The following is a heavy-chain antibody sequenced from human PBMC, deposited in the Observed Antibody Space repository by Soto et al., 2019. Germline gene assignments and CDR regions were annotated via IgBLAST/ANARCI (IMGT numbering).Heavy chain of an antibody. CDR1: GFTFDDKG. Sequence: GGSLRLSCAASGFTFDDKGVSWVRQAPGKGLEWVSGISWNGVSTSYADSVKGRFSISRDNAKNTLYLQMNSLRAEDTAVYYCAREIFYWGQGTLVTVSS. D-gene: IGHD2-15*01. CDR3: AREIFY. V-gene: IGHV3-20*04. CDR2: ISWNGVST. J-gene: IGHJ4*02.